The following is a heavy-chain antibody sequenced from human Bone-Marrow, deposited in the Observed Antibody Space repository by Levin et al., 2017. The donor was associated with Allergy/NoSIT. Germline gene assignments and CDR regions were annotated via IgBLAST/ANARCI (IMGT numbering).Heavy chain of an antibody. V-gene: IGHV3-23*01. J-gene: IGHJ4*02. Sequence: GESLKISCAASGFTFSMYAVSWVRQSPGRGLEWVSTISSNGGSTYYADSVKGRFTISRDNSKNTLYLQMNSLRVDDTAIYHCAREGRVGTTPFDYWGQGTLVAVSS. D-gene: IGHD1-26*01. CDR3: AREGRVGTTPFDY. CDR1: GFTFSMYA. CDR2: ISSNGGST.